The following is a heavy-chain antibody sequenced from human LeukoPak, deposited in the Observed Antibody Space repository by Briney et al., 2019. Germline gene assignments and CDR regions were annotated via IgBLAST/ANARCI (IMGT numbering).Heavy chain of an antibody. D-gene: IGHD2-15*01. Sequence: GGSLRLSCAASGFTFSSYAMSWVRQAPGKGLEWVSAISGSGGSTYYADSVKGRFTISRDNSKNTLYLQMNSLRAEDTAVYYCAKAGGACSGGSCYDAFDIWGQGTMVTVSS. CDR1: GFTFSSYA. J-gene: IGHJ3*02. V-gene: IGHV3-23*01. CDR3: AKAGGACSGGSCYDAFDI. CDR2: ISGSGGST.